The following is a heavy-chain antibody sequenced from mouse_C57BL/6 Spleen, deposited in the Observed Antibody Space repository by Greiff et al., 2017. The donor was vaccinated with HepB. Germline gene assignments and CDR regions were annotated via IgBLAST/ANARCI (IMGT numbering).Heavy chain of an antibody. CDR2: IDPENGDT. CDR3: TGDYDVGFAY. J-gene: IGHJ3*01. CDR1: GFNIKDDY. Sequence: EVQLQQSGAELVRPGASVKLSCTASGFNIKDDYMHWVKQRPEQGLEWIGWIDPENGDTEYASKFQGKATITADTSSNTAYLQRSSLTSEDTAVYYCTGDYDVGFAYWGQGTLVTVSA. D-gene: IGHD2-4*01. V-gene: IGHV14-4*01.